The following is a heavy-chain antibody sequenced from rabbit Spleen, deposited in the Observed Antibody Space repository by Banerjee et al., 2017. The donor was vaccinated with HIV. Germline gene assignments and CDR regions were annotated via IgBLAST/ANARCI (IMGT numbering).Heavy chain of an antibody. Sequence: QSLEESGGDLVKPGASLTLTCTASGFSFSSSDYMCWVRQAPGKGLEWISCIASGSSGFTYSATWAKGRFTISKTSSTTVTLQMTSLTVADTATYFCARDTGSSFSSYGMDLWGQGTLVTVS. V-gene: IGHV1S40*01. CDR1: GFSFSSSDY. D-gene: IGHD8-1*01. CDR2: IASGSSGFT. CDR3: ARDTGSSFSSYGMDL. J-gene: IGHJ6*01.